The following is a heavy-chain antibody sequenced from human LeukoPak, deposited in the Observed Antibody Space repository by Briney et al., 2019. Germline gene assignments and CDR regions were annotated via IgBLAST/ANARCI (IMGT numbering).Heavy chain of an antibody. CDR1: GATFSSYA. D-gene: IGHD1-26*01. J-gene: IGHJ6*02. CDR2: IIPMLGTV. CDR3: ARDQKVGATPYFGMDV. V-gene: IGHV1-69*04. Sequence: ASVKVSCKASGATFSSYAINWVRQAPGQGLEWMGRIIPMLGTVNYAQKFQGRVTIIADKFTSTAYMELSSLRSEDMAVYYCARDQKVGATPYFGMDVWGQGTTVTVSS.